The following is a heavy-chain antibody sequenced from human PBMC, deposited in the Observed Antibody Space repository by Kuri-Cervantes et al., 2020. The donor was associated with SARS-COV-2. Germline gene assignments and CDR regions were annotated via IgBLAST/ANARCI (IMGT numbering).Heavy chain of an antibody. CDR1: GYTFTSYY. CDR2: INPNSGGT. Sequence: ASVKVSCKASGYTFTSYYMHWVRQAPGQGLEWMGWINPNSGGTNYAQKFQGWVTMTRDTSISTFYMELSRLRSDDTAVYYCARSTSFRRLVVISQGGAFDIWGQGTMVTVSS. V-gene: IGHV1-2*04. D-gene: IGHD3-22*01. J-gene: IGHJ3*02. CDR3: ARSTSFRRLVVISQGGAFDI.